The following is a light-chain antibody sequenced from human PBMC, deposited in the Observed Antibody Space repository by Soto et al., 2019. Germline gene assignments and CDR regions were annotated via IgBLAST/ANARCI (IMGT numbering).Light chain of an antibody. CDR1: QGIDNY. V-gene: IGKV1-16*02. CDR2: GAS. Sequence: DIQMTQSPSSLSAPVGDRVTITCRASQGIDNYLAWFQQKAGKAPKPLIYGASTLLSGVPSNFSGSASGTDFTLTISSLQPEDLATYYCLQYRASPSTFGGGTKVDIK. CDR3: LQYRASPST. J-gene: IGKJ4*01.